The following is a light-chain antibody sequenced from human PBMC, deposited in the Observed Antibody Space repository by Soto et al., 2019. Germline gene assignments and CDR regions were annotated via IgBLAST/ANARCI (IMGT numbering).Light chain of an antibody. Sequence: QSALTQPASVSGSPGQSITISCTGSSSDIGLYNSVAWYQHHPGRVPKLIIYDVSYRPSGVSHRLSGSKSDNTASLTISGLQAEDEAVYYCSSYSTGTTDYVFGSGTKLTVL. CDR1: SSDIGLYNS. V-gene: IGLV2-14*01. CDR2: DVS. CDR3: SSYSTGTTDYV. J-gene: IGLJ1*01.